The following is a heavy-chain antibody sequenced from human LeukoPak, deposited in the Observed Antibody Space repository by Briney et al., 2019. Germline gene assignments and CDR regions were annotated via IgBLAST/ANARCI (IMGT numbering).Heavy chain of an antibody. V-gene: IGHV1-69*13. Sequence: SVKVSCKASGGTFSSYAISWVRQAPGQGLEWMGGIIPIFGTANYAQKFQGRVTITADESTSTAYVELSSLRSEDTAVYYCARGGSYHPGWFDPWGQGTLVTVSS. CDR1: GGTFSSYA. CDR3: ARGGSYHPGWFDP. D-gene: IGHD1-26*01. CDR2: IIPIFGTA. J-gene: IGHJ5*02.